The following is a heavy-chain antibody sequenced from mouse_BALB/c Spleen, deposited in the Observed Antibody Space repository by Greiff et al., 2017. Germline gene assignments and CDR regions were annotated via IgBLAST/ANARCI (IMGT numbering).Heavy chain of an antibody. D-gene: IGHD1-1*01. Sequence: QVQLQQSGAELVKPGASVKLSCTASGFNIKDTYMHWVKQTPVHGLEWIGAIDPETGGTAYNQKFKGKATLTADKSSSTAYMELRSLTSEDSAVYYCTRRGYYGSSYNLDDWGQGTTLTVSS. CDR1: GFNIKDTY. CDR2: IDPETGGT. J-gene: IGHJ2*01. V-gene: IGHV1-15*01. CDR3: TRRGYYGSSYNLDD.